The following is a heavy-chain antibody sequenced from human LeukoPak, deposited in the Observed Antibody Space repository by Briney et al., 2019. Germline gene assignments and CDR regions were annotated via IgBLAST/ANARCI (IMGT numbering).Heavy chain of an antibody. V-gene: IGHV4-34*01. J-gene: IGHJ5*02. CDR1: VGSFSGYY. Sequence: SETLSLTCAVYVGSFSGYYWSWIRQPPGKGLEGIGEINHSGSTNYNPSAKSRVTISVDTSKNQFSLKLSSVTAADTAVYYCARGWVVPAAKRHWFDPWGQGTLVTVSS. D-gene: IGHD2-2*01. CDR2: INHSGST. CDR3: ARGWVVPAAKRHWFDP.